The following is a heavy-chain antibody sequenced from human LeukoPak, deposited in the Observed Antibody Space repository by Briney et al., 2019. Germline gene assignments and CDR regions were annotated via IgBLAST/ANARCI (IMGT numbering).Heavy chain of an antibody. D-gene: IGHD6-13*01. CDR2: ISYDGSNK. CDR1: GFTFSSYA. V-gene: IGHV3-30-3*01. Sequence: GGSLRLSCAAPGFTFSSYAMHWVRQAPGKGLEWVAVISYDGSNKYYADSVKGRFTISRDNSKNTLYLQMNSLRAEDTAVYYCAKDLKYRWDIAAAGLFDYWGQGTLVTVSS. J-gene: IGHJ4*02. CDR3: AKDLKYRWDIAAAGLFDY.